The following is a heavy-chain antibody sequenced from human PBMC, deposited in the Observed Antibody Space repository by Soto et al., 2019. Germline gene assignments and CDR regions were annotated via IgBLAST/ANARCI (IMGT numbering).Heavy chain of an antibody. CDR3: AQALVVSGGDGFDI. D-gene: IGHD1-26*01. J-gene: IGHJ3*02. CDR2: IYYSGNT. CDR1: GGSITTGGRY. Sequence: QVRLQEWGPGLVKPSQTLSLKCSVSGGSITTGGRYWSWIRQLPGKGLEWIGDIYYSGNTYYNASIKRRVPMSVEAAKVQFSLKLSSVTAADAAVYYCAQALVVSGGDGFDIWGEGRLVTVSS. V-gene: IGHV4-31*02.